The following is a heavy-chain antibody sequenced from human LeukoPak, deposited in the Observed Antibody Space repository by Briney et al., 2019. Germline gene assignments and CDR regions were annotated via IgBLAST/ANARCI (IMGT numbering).Heavy chain of an antibody. Sequence: PGGSLRLPCAASEITLSSNYMAWVRQAPGKGLEWVSVIYSDDRTYYADSVKGRFTISRDNSKNTLFLQMNSLRDEDTAVYYCARDGDGDLDSWGQGTLVTVSS. D-gene: IGHD4-17*01. J-gene: IGHJ4*02. CDR1: EITLSSNY. CDR2: IYSDDRT. V-gene: IGHV3-66*01. CDR3: ARDGDGDLDS.